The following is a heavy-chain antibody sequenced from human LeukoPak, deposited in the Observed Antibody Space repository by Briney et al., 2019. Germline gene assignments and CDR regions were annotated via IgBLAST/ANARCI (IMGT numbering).Heavy chain of an antibody. V-gene: IGHV4-59*01. CDR3: ARGRVSSNTWYSTYYYYFYMDV. CDR2: IDHTGST. CDR1: DDSITIYY. D-gene: IGHD6-13*01. Sequence: SETLSLTCTVSDDSITIYYWTWIRQPPGKGLEWIGYIDHTGSTNYNPSLNSRVTISRDTSKNHFSLELTSATAADTAVYFCARGRVSSNTWYSTYYYYFYMDVWGKGTTVTVSS. J-gene: IGHJ6*03.